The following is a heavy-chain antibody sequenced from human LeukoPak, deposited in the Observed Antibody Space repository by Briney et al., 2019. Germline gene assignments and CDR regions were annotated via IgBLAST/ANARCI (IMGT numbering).Heavy chain of an antibody. CDR2: IYSGST. J-gene: IGHJ4*02. D-gene: IGHD4/OR15-4a*01. CDR1: GFTFDDYG. CDR3: ARRAGAYSHPYDY. V-gene: IGHV3-53*01. Sequence: GGSLRLSCAASGFTFDDYGMSWVRRAPGKGLEWVSFIYSGSTHYSDSVKGRFTISRDNSKNTPYLQMNSLRAEDTAVYYCARRAGAYSHPYDYWGQGTLATVSS.